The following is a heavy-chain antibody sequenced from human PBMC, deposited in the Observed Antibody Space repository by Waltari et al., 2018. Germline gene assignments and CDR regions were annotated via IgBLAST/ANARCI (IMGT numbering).Heavy chain of an antibody. CDR2: TNEYGTAK. J-gene: IGHJ4*02. CDR1: GFTFSSSW. CDR3: ARHWNWAWDY. D-gene: IGHD1-7*01. Sequence: EVQLVESGGGLVQPGGSLRLSCVASGFTFSSSWMSWVRQAPGKGLECVSNTNEYGTAKHYVYSVKGRFTISRDNAKNSLFLQRSDLRAEDTAVYYCARHWNWAWDYWGQGTLVTVSS. V-gene: IGHV3-7*01.